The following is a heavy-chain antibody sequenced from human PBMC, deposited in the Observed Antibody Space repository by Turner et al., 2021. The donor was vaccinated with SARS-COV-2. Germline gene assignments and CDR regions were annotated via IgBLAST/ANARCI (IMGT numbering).Heavy chain of an antibody. CDR2: IIISSSYI. Sequence: EVQLVESGGGLVKPGGSLRLSCAASGFTLSSYSMNWVRRAPGKRLEWFSAIIISSSYIYYADSVKGRFTISRDNAKNSLYLQMNSLRAEDTAVYYCASIAASDPKYYHYYGMDVWGQGTTVTVSS. J-gene: IGHJ6*02. V-gene: IGHV3-21*01. D-gene: IGHD6-13*01. CDR1: GFTLSSYS. CDR3: ASIAASDPKYYHYYGMDV.